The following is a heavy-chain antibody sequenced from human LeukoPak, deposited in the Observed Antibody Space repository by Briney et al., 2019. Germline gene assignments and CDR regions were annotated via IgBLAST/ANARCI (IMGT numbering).Heavy chain of an antibody. CDR1: GGSTSSYY. CDR2: IYYSGST. D-gene: IGHD3-9*01. J-gene: IGHJ3*02. V-gene: IGHV4-59*01. Sequence: SETLSLTCTVSGGSTSSYYWSWIRQPPGKGLEWIGYIYYSGSTNYNPSLKSRVTISVDTSKNQFSLKLSPVTAADTAVYYCARVWKYFDWLLSGGDAFDIWGQGTMVTVSS. CDR3: ARVWKYFDWLLSGGDAFDI.